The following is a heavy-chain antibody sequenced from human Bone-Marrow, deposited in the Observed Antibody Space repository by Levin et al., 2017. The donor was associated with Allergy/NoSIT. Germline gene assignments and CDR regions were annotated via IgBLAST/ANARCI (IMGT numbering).Heavy chain of an antibody. CDR2: IYYSGST. CDR1: GGSISSGGYY. J-gene: IGHJ4*02. D-gene: IGHD2-15*01. Sequence: SQTLSLTCTVSGGSISSGGYYWSWIRQHPGKGLEWIGYIYYSGSTYYNPSLKSRVTISVDTSKNQFSLKLSSVTAADTAVYYCASGGSDDETVDYWGQGTLVTVSS. V-gene: IGHV4-31*03. CDR3: ASGGSDDETVDY.